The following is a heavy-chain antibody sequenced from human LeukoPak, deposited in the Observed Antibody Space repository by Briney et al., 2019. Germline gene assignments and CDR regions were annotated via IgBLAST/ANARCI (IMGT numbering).Heavy chain of an antibody. J-gene: IGHJ4*02. Sequence: GGSLRLSCAASGFTFSSYWMNWVRQAPGKGLEWVSHITASGTAMFYADSVKGRFTISRDDAKNSLYLQMNSLRDEDTAVYYCASSGSYRFDYWGQGTLVTVSS. V-gene: IGHV3-48*02. CDR2: ITASGTAM. CDR1: GFTFSSYW. CDR3: ASSGSYRFDY. D-gene: IGHD1-26*01.